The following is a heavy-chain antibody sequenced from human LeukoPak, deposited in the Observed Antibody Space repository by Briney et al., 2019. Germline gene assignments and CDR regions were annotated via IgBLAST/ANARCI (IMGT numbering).Heavy chain of an antibody. J-gene: IGHJ4*02. CDR2: IKSDGTST. Sequence: LPGGTLRLSCAASGLTFSGYWMHWVRQAPGKGLVWVSRIKSDGTSTYYADSVKGRFTISRDNAKNALYLQMNSLRAEDTAVYYCVRDDYLTYWGQGTLVTVSS. CDR1: GLTFSGYW. CDR3: VRDDYLTY. D-gene: IGHD4-11*01. V-gene: IGHV3-74*01.